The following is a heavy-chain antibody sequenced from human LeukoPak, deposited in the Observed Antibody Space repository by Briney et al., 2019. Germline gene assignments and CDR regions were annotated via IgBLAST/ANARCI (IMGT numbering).Heavy chain of an antibody. J-gene: IGHJ4*02. CDR3: ARHWTYYDYVWGSYRPYYFDY. V-gene: IGHV4-34*01. Sequence: PSETLSLACAVYGGSFSGYYWSWIRQPPGKGLEWIGEINHSGSTNYNPSLKSRVTISVDTSKNQFSLKLSSVTAADTAVYYCARHWTYYDYVWGSYRPYYFDYWGQGTLVTVSS. D-gene: IGHD3-16*02. CDR1: GGSFSGYY. CDR2: INHSGST.